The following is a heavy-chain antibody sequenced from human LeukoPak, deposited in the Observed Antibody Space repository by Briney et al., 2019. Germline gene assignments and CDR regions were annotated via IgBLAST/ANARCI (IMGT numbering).Heavy chain of an antibody. CDR3: AKGGYGSGSYHDL. D-gene: IGHD3-10*01. Sequence: PGGSLRLSCAASGFTFSDYYMTWIRQAPGKGLESISYISSSGVYTNYADSVKGRFTISRDNAKNSLYLQMNSLRAEDTALYYCAKGGYGSGSYHDLWGQGTMVTVSS. CDR2: ISSSGVYT. V-gene: IGHV3-11*06. CDR1: GFTFSDYY. J-gene: IGHJ3*01.